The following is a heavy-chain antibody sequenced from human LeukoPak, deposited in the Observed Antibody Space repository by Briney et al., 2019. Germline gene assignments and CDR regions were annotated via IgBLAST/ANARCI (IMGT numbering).Heavy chain of an antibody. J-gene: IGHJ4*02. CDR3: ARLEMATSIDY. Sequence: SETLSLTCTVSGGSISSGSYYWSWIRQPAGKGLEWIGRIYTSGSTNYNPSLKSRVTISVDTSKNQFSLKLSSVTAADTAVYYCARLEMATSIDYWGQGTLVTVSS. CDR2: IYTSGST. D-gene: IGHD5-24*01. V-gene: IGHV4-61*02. CDR1: GGSISSGSYY.